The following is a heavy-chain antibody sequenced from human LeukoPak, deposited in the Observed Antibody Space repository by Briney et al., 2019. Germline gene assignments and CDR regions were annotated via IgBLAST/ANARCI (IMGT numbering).Heavy chain of an antibody. CDR1: GGSISSGSYY. CDR2: IYTSGNT. V-gene: IGHV4-61*02. CDR3: ARSPDSIVVPAAERANWFDP. D-gene: IGHD2-2*01. J-gene: IGHJ5*02. Sequence: SETLFLTCTVSGGSISSGSYYWSWLRQPAGKGLEWIGRIYTSGNTNYNPSLKSRVTISVDTSKNQFSLKLSSVTAADTAVYYCARSPDSIVVPAAERANWFDPWGQGTLVTVSS.